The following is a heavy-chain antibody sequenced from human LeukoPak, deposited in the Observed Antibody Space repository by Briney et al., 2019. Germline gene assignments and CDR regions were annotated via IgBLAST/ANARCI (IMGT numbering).Heavy chain of an antibody. V-gene: IGHV3-21*01. J-gene: IGHJ6*02. CDR1: GFTFSSYS. CDR2: ISSSSSYI. CDR3: ARLFVVVPAAIADLGYYYGMDV. Sequence: GGSLRLSCAASGFTFSSYSMNWVRQAPGKGLEWVSSISSSSSYIYYADSVKGRFTISRGNAKNSLYLQMNSLRAEDTAVYYCARLFVVVPAAIADLGYYYGMDVWGQGTTVTVSS. D-gene: IGHD2-2*02.